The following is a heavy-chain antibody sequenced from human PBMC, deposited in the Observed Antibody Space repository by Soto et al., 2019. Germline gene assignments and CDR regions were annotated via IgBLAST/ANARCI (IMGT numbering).Heavy chain of an antibody. CDR3: ARHLTAVAGAMAY. V-gene: IGHV4-39*01. Sequence: SETLSLTCRVSGDSISDTIYYWGWVRQSPGKGLEWIGSIHYSGTSQFHPSLKTRFTISVDTSKNEFSLRLRSVTAADTAVYFCARHLTAVAGAMAYWGQGIPVTVSS. CDR2: IHYSGTS. CDR1: GDSISDTIYY. J-gene: IGHJ4*02. D-gene: IGHD6-19*01.